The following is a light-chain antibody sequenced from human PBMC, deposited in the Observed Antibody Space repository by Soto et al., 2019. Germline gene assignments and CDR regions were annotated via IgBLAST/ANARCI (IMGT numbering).Light chain of an antibody. CDR1: SSDVGGYNY. Sequence: QSALTQPASVSGSPGQSITISCTGTSSDVGGYNYVSWFQQHPGKAPKLMIYKVSNRPSGVSNRFSGSMSGNTASLTISGLQSEVEAEYYCNSYTNNNTFVFGTGTKLTVL. CDR2: KVS. V-gene: IGLV2-14*01. CDR3: NSYTNNNTFV. J-gene: IGLJ1*01.